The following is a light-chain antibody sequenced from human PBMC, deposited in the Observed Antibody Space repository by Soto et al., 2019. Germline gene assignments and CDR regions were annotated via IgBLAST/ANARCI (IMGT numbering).Light chain of an antibody. Sequence: EIVLAQSPATLSLSPGERATLSCRASQSVNNYLAWYQQKPGQAPRLLIYDASNRATGIPARFSGSGSETDFTLTISSLEPEDFAVYYCQQRRSWPITFGQGTRLEIK. V-gene: IGKV3-11*01. J-gene: IGKJ5*01. CDR2: DAS. CDR1: QSVNNY. CDR3: QQRRSWPIT.